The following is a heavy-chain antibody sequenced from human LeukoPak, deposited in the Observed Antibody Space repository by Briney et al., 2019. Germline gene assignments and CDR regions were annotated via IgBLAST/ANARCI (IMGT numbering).Heavy chain of an antibody. D-gene: IGHD6-6*01. V-gene: IGHV1-18*01. Sequence: GASVKVSCKASGYTFTSYGISWVRQAPGQGLEWMGWISAYNGNTNYAQKLQGRVTMTTDTSTSTAYMELRSLRSDDTAIYYCARDGPGIASRQGLDYWCQGTLVTVSS. CDR2: ISAYNGNT. CDR3: ARDGPGIASRQGLDY. J-gene: IGHJ4*02. CDR1: GYTFTSYG.